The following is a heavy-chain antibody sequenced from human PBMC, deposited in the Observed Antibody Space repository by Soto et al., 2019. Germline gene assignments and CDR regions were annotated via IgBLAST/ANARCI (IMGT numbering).Heavy chain of an antibody. CDR3: AKSPPAVAGYFDY. CDR1: GFTFSSSG. J-gene: IGHJ4*02. V-gene: IGHV3-30*18. Sequence: QVQLVESGGGVVQPGRSLRLSCAASGFTFSSSGMHWVGQAPGKGLEWVAVTSFDGSSGYYADSVRGRFTISRDNSNHTLYLQMNSLRAEDTDVYYCAKSPPAVAGYFDYWGQGTLVTVSS. D-gene: IGHD6-19*01. CDR2: TSFDGSSG.